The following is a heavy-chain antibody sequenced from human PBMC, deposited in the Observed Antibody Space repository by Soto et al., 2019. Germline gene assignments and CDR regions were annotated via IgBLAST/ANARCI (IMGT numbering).Heavy chain of an antibody. CDR2: IKQDVSEK. J-gene: IGHJ4*02. Sequence: GGSLTLSCSASGFTFSSSWISCLLQAPGKGQEWVANIKQDVSEKYYVDSVKGRFTISRDNAKNSLYLQMNSLRAEDTAVYYCARVFRSKYSTFTAYYFDYWGQGTLVTVSS. D-gene: IGHD6-13*01. CDR3: ARVFRSKYSTFTAYYFDY. CDR1: GFTFSSSW. V-gene: IGHV3-7*01.